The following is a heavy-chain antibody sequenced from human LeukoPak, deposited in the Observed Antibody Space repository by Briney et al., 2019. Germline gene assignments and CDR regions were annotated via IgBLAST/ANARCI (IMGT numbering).Heavy chain of an antibody. V-gene: IGHV1-69*05. J-gene: IGHJ4*02. CDR1: GGTFSSYA. CDR3: ARDGYHGSGSYYNVADY. D-gene: IGHD3-10*01. Sequence: GASVKVSCKASGGTFSSYAISWVRQAPGQGLEWMGGITPIFGTANYAQKFQGRVTITTDESTSTAYMELSSLRSEDTAVYYCARDGYHGSGSYYNVADYWGQGTLVTVSS. CDR2: ITPIFGTA.